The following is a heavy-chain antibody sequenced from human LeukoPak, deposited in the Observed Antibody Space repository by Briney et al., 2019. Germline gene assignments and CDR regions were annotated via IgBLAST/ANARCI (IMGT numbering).Heavy chain of an antibody. CDR3: AKTYYYDSSGYPSLGGYYFDY. D-gene: IGHD3-22*01. CDR2: ISAYNGNT. J-gene: IGHJ4*02. CDR1: GYTFTSYG. V-gene: IGHV1-18*01. Sequence: ASVKVSCKASGYTFTSYGISWVRQAPGQGLEWMGWISAYNGNTNYAQKLQGRVTMTTDTSTSTAYMELRSLRSDDTAVYYCAKTYYYDSSGYPSLGGYYFDYWGQGTLVTVSS.